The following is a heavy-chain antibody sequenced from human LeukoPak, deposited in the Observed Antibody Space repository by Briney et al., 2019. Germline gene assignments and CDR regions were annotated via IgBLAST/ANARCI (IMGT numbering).Heavy chain of an antibody. CDR3: AKRGEMIAGGYYYYGMDV. D-gene: IGHD3-22*01. CDR1: GFTFSSYA. J-gene: IGHJ6*02. Sequence: GGSLRLSCAASGFTFSSYAMSWVRQAPGKGLEWVSAISGSGGSTYYADSVKGRFTISRDNSKNTLYLQMNSLRAEDTAVYYCAKRGEMIAGGYYYYGMDVWGQGTTVTVSS. CDR2: ISGSGGST. V-gene: IGHV3-23*01.